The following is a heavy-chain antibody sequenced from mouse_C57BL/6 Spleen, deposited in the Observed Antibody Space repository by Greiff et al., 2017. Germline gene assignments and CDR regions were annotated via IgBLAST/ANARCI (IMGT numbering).Heavy chain of an antibody. Sequence: QVQLQQPGAELVKPGASVKLSCKASGYTFTSYWMHWVKQRPGQGLEWIGMIHPNSGSTNYNEKFKSKATLTVDKSSSTAYMQLSSLTSEDSAVYYCARWGLGGYAMDDWGQGTSVTVAS. CDR3: ARWGLGGYAMDD. J-gene: IGHJ4*01. CDR2: IHPNSGST. CDR1: GYTFTSYW. V-gene: IGHV1-64*01. D-gene: IGHD1-1*02.